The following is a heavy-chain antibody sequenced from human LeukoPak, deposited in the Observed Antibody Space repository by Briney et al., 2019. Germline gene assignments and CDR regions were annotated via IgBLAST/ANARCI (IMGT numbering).Heavy chain of an antibody. D-gene: IGHD6-19*01. CDR1: GGSISSYY. CDR3: ARGQWLVTNYFDY. CDR2: IYYSGST. V-gene: IGHV4-59*01. Sequence: PSETLSLTCTVSGGSISSYYWSWIRQPPGKGLEWIGYIYYSGSTNYNPSLKSRVTISVDTSKNQFSLKLSSVTAADTAVYYCARGQWLVTNYFDYRGQGTLVTVSS. J-gene: IGHJ4*02.